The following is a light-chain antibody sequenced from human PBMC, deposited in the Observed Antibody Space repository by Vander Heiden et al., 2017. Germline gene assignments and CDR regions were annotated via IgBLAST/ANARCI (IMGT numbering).Light chain of an antibody. CDR3: MQALQTPPT. V-gene: IGKV2-28*01. CDR1: QSLLHRNGYND. Sequence: VLTPSPLSLLVTPVEAASISSRSSQSLLHRNGYNDLDWYLQKPGQSPQLLIYLGSNRASGVPDRFSGSGSGTDFTLKISRVEAEDVGVYYCMQALQTPPTFGGGTKVEIK. J-gene: IGKJ4*02. CDR2: LGS.